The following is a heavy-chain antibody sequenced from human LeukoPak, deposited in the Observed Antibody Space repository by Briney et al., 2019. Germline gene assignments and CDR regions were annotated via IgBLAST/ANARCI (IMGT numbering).Heavy chain of an antibody. Sequence: PGGSLRLSCAASGFTFSSYWMSWVCQAPGKGLEWVANIKQDGSEKYYVDSVKGRFTISRDNAKNSLYLQMNSLRAEDTAVYYCAREPGYSSSAHFDYWGQGTLVTVSS. V-gene: IGHV3-7*01. CDR3: AREPGYSSSAHFDY. J-gene: IGHJ4*02. CDR2: IKQDGSEK. CDR1: GFTFSSYW. D-gene: IGHD6-19*01.